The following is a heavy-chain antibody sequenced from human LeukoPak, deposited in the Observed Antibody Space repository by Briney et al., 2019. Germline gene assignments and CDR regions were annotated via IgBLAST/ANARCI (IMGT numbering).Heavy chain of an antibody. J-gene: IGHJ4*02. CDR3: ARSPMGGLGELSTGYFDY. V-gene: IGHV4-34*01. CDR2: INHSGST. CDR1: GGSFSGYY. D-gene: IGHD3-16*02. Sequence: SETLSLTCAVYGGSFSGYYWSWIRQPPGKGLEWIGEINHSGSTNYNPSLKSRVTISVDTSKNQFSLKLSSVTAADTAVYYCARSPMGGLGELSTGYFDYWGQGTLVTVSS.